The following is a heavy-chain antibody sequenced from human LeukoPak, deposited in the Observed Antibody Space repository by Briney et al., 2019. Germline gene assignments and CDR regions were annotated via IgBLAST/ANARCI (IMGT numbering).Heavy chain of an antibody. V-gene: IGHV3-21*01. J-gene: IGHJ6*02. CDR2: ISSSSSYI. CDR1: GFTFSSYS. Sequence: PGGSLRLSCAASGFTFSSYSMNWVRQAPGKGLEWVSSISSSSSYIYYADSVKGRFTISRDNAKNSLYLQMNSLRAEDTAVYYCARASIVVVPAYYYYYGMDVWGQGTTVTVSS. D-gene: IGHD2-2*01. CDR3: ARASIVVVPAYYYYYGMDV.